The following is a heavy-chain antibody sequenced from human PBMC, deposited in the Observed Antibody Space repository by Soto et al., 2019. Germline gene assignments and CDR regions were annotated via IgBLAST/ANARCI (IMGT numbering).Heavy chain of an antibody. CDR1: GFTFSSYA. V-gene: IGHV3-23*01. Sequence: GGSLRLSCAASGFTFSSYAMSWVRQAPGKGLEWVSAISGSGGSTYYADSVKGRFTISRDNSKNTLYLQMNSLRAEDTAVYYCAKDPPRQYYYYYGMDVWGQGTTVTVSS. J-gene: IGHJ6*02. CDR3: AKDPPRQYYYYYGMDV. CDR2: ISGSGGST.